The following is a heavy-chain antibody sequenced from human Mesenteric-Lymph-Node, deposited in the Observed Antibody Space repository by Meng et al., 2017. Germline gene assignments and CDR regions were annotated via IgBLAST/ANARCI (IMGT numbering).Heavy chain of an antibody. CDR1: DGSISSGSYY. V-gene: IGHV4-61*09. J-gene: IGHJ4*02. CDR3: ARVASVWYYFDF. CDR2: IYTSGST. Sequence: SETLSLTCTVSDGSISSGSYYWNWIRQPAGKGLEWIGHIYTSGSTNYNSSLQSRVTMSVDTSKNQFSLRLISVTAADTAVYYCARVASVWYYFDFWGQGTLVTVSS. D-gene: IGHD2-15*01.